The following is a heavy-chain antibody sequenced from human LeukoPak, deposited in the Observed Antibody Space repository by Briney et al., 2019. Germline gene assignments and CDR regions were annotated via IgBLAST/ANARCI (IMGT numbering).Heavy chain of an antibody. CDR1: GFSFSGYA. CDR2: ISGSGSHT. D-gene: IGHD3-22*01. J-gene: IGHJ4*02. Sequence: EGSLRLSCAASGFSFSGYAMSWVRQAPGKGLEWVSSISGSGSHTYHADSVKGRFTISRDNSKNTLYLQMNSLRAEDTAVYYCAKDISGYYRPFDYWGQGTLVTVSS. V-gene: IGHV3-23*01. CDR3: AKDISGYYRPFDY.